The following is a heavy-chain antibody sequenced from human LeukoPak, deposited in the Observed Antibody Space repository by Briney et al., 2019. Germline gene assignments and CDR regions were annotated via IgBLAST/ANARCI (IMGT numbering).Heavy chain of an antibody. J-gene: IGHJ4*02. D-gene: IGHD3-22*01. CDR2: IKLDGSEK. V-gene: IGHV3-7*03. CDR3: ARDSKYYYDTSRWRPPVDY. CDR1: GFTFGKYW. Sequence: GGSLRLSCVASGFTFGKYWMSWVRQAPGKGLEWVANIKLDGSEKNYVDSVKGRFTISRDNTKNSLYLQMNSLRAEDTAVYYCARDSKYYYDTSRWRPPVDYWGQGTLVTVSS.